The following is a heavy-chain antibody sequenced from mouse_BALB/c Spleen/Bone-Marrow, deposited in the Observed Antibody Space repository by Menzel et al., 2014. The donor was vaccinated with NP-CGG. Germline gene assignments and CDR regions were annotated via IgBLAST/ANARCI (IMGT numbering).Heavy chain of an antibody. J-gene: IGHJ1*01. CDR3: ARLNYYGNLFV. CDR2: IIPDSSTI. Sequence: DVKLQESGGGLVQPGGSLKLSCAASGFDFSRYWMSWVRQVPGKGVEWIGVIIPDSSTINYTPSLKDKFIISRDNAKNTLYLQMSKVRSEDTALYYCARLNYYGNLFVWGAGTTVTVPS. V-gene: IGHV4-1*02. D-gene: IGHD1-1*01. CDR1: GFDFSRYW.